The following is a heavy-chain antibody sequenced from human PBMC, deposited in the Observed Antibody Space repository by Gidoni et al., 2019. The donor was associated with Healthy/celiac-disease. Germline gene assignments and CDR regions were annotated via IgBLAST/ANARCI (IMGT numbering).Heavy chain of an antibody. CDR3: ARGHAYYYGSGSYYTLGDY. D-gene: IGHD3-10*01. V-gene: IGHV1-69*01. CDR2: IIPIFGTA. Sequence: QVQLVQSGAEVKTPGSSVWVSCKASGGTFSSYAIRWVRQAPGQGLEWMGGIIPIFGTANYAQKFQGRVTITADESTSTAYMELSSLRSEDTAVYYCARGHAYYYGSGSYYTLGDYWGQGTLVTVSS. J-gene: IGHJ4*02. CDR1: GGTFSSYA.